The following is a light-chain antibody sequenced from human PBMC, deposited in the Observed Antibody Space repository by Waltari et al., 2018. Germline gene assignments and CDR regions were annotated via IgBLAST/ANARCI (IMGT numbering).Light chain of an antibody. CDR2: EVT. CDR3: SSYAHNNHFV. V-gene: IGLV2-8*01. J-gene: IGLJ1*01. CDR1: NSYVGPYNY. Sequence: QSVLTQPPSATGSPGQSAPISCTATNSYVGPYNYVPWYQQHPGKVPKLLIYEVTKRPSGVPDRFSGSKSGNTASLTVSGLQADDEADYYCSSYAHNNHFVFGTGTKVTVL.